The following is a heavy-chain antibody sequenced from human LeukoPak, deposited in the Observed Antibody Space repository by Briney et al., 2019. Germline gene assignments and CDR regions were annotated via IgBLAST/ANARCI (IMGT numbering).Heavy chain of an antibody. J-gene: IGHJ3*02. CDR1: GYTFTGYY. CDR3: ASPNYYGSGSVEVGAFDI. D-gene: IGHD3-10*01. V-gene: IGHV1-2*02. CDR2: INPSSGGT. Sequence: GASVKVSCKASGYTFTGYYMHWVRQAPGQGLEWMGWINPSSGGTNYAQKFQGRVTMTRDTSIRTAYMELSRLRSDDTAVYYCASPNYYGSGSVEVGAFDIWGQGTMVTVSS.